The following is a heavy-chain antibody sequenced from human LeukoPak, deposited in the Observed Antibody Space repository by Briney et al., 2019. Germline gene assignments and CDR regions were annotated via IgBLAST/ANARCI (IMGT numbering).Heavy chain of an antibody. CDR1: GGSVSSYY. CDR3: ARHGTISSESYFDY. Sequence: SETLSLTCSVSGGSVSSYYWIWIRQSPGKGLEWIGYIHNSGRTNCNPSLKSRVTGFVDTSKNQVSLRLSSVTAADTAVYYCARHGTISSESYFDYWGQGALVTVSS. V-gene: IGHV4-59*08. J-gene: IGHJ4*02. CDR2: IHNSGRT. D-gene: IGHD1-14*01.